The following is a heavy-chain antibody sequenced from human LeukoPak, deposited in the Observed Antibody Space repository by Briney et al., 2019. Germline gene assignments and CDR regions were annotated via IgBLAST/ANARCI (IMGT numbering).Heavy chain of an antibody. Sequence: SVKVSCKASGGTFSSYAISWVRQAPGQGLEWMGGIIPIFGTANYAQKFQGRVTITADESTSTAYMELSSLRSEDTAVYYCASATYYYDSSGYLVTGGPFDYWGQGTLVTVSS. D-gene: IGHD3-22*01. V-gene: IGHV1-69*13. CDR3: ASATYYYDSSGYLVTGGPFDY. J-gene: IGHJ4*02. CDR2: IIPIFGTA. CDR1: GGTFSSYA.